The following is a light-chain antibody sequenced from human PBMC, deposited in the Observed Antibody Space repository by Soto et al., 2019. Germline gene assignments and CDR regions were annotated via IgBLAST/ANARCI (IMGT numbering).Light chain of an antibody. Sequence: QSALTPPRSLSGSPGPSVTISCTGTSLDVGGYNCVSLYQQHPGKASKLMIYDVTKWPSGVPDRFSGSKSGDTASLTISGLQSDAEADYYCCSCAGDYTIYVFGTGPMLTVL. CDR2: DVT. V-gene: IGLV2-11*01. J-gene: IGLJ1*01. CDR1: SLDVGGYNC. CDR3: CSCAGDYTIYV.